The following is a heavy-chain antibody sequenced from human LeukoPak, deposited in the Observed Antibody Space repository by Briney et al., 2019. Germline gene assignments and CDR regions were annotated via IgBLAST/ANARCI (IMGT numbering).Heavy chain of an antibody. Sequence: GRSLRLSCAASGFTFSSYGMHWVRQAPGKGLEWVAVIWYDGSNKYYADSVKGRFTISRDNSKNTLYLQMNSLRAEDTAVYYCARDLGSGSESYFDYWGQGTLVTVSS. V-gene: IGHV3-33*01. CDR1: GFTFSSYG. J-gene: IGHJ4*02. D-gene: IGHD1-26*01. CDR2: IWYDGSNK. CDR3: ARDLGSGSESYFDY.